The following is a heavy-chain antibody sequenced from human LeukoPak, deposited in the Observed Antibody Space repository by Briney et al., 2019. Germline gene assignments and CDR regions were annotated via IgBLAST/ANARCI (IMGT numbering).Heavy chain of an antibody. CDR3: ARDLQWLDNYYYGMDV. D-gene: IGHD6-19*01. Sequence: GGSLRLSCAASGFTVSSNYMSWVRQAPGKGLEWVSVIYSCGSTYYADSVKGRFTISRDNSKNTLYLQMNSLRAEDTAVYYCARDLQWLDNYYYGMDVWGQGTTVTVSS. CDR2: IYSCGST. J-gene: IGHJ6*02. CDR1: GFTVSSNY. V-gene: IGHV3-66*03.